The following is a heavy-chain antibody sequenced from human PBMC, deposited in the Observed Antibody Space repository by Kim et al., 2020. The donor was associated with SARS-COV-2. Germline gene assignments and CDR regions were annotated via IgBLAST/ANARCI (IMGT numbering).Heavy chain of an antibody. J-gene: IGHJ4*01. CDR1: GGSISSYY. V-gene: IGHV4-59*13. Sequence: SETLSLTCTVSGGSISSYYWSWIRQPPGKGLEWIGYIYYSGSTNYNPSLKSRVTISVDTSKNQFSLKLSSVTAADTAVYYCARASEVRYFDWLSRGYFD. CDR2: IYYSGST. D-gene: IGHD3-9*01. CDR3: ARASEVRYFDWLSRGYFD.